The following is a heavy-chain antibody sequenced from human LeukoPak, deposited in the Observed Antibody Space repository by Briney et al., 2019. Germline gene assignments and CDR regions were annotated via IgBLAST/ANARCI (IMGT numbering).Heavy chain of an antibody. D-gene: IGHD6-19*01. Sequence: PGGTLRLSCAASGFTFSTYVMSWVRQAPGKGLEWVAVISYDGSNKYYADSVKGRFTISRDNSKNTLYLQMNSLRAEDTAVYYCARGRVAGTLGFDYWGQGTLVTVSS. V-gene: IGHV3-30*03. CDR1: GFTFSTYV. CDR2: ISYDGSNK. CDR3: ARGRVAGTLGFDY. J-gene: IGHJ4*02.